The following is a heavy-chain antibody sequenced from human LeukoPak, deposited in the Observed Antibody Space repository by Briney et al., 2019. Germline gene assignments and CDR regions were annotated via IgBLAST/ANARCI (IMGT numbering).Heavy chain of an antibody. CDR3: ATAGQYSYGSYYFDY. V-gene: IGHV1-24*01. J-gene: IGHJ4*02. CDR2: FDPEDGET. D-gene: IGHD5-18*01. CDR1: GYTLTELS. Sequence: ASVKVSCKVSGYTLTELSMHWVRQAPGKGLEWMGGFDPEDGETIYAQKFQGRVTMTEDTPTDTAYMELSSLRSEDTAVYYCATAGQYSYGSYYFDYWGQGTLVTVSS.